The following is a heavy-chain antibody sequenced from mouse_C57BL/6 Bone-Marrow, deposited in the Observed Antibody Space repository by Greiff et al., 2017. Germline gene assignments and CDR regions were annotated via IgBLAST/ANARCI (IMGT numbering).Heavy chain of an antibody. CDR2: LSNLAYSI. CDR3: ARHNYGSSYAWYFDV. D-gene: IGHD1-1*01. V-gene: IGHV5-15*04. J-gene: IGHJ1*03. Sequence: EVKLLESGGGLVQPGGSLKLSCAASGFTFSDYGMAWVRQAPRKGPEWVAFLSNLAYSIYYADTVTGRFTISRENAKNTLYLEMSSLRSEDTAMYYWARHNYGSSYAWYFDVWGTGSTVTVSS. CDR1: GFTFSDYG.